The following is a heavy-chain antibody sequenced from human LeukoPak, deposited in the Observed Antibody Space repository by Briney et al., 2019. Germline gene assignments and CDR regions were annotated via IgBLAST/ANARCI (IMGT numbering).Heavy chain of an antibody. D-gene: IGHD3-10*01. V-gene: IGHV4-34*01. CDR2: INHSGST. J-gene: IGHJ4*02. CDR1: GGSFSGYY. Sequence: SETLSLTCAVYGGSFSGYYWSWIRQPPGKGLEWIGEINHSGSTNYNPSLKSRVTISVDTSKNQFSLKLSSVTAADTAVYYCAGEAFYYSYYFDHWGQGTLVTVSS. CDR3: AGEAFYYSYYFDH.